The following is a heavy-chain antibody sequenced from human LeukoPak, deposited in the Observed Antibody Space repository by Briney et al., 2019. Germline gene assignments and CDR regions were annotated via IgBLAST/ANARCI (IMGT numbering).Heavy chain of an antibody. CDR3: ARLKTINAARWGQPWYFDY. Sequence: SQTLSLTCTVSGGSISSYYWSWVRQPAGKGLEWLGYIYTRWSTNHNPCFKRRVTISVDPSKNQFSLKQSSVTAADTAVYYCARLKTINAARWGQPWYFDYWGQGTLVTVSS. V-gene: IGHV4-4*09. CDR1: GGSISSYY. CDR2: IYTRWST. D-gene: IGHD6-6*01. J-gene: IGHJ4*02.